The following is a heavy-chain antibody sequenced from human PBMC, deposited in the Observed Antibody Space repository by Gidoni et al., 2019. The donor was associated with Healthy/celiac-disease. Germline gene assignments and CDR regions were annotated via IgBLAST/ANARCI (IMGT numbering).Heavy chain of an antibody. CDR1: GFTVSSNY. CDR2: IYSGGST. CDR3: AREYYYYGMDV. V-gene: IGHV3-66*02. Sequence: EVQLVESGGGLVQPGGSLRLSCAASGFTVSSNYMSWVRQAPGKGREWVSVIYSGGSTYYADSVKGRFTISRDNSKNTLYLQMNSLRAEDTAVYYCAREYYYYGMDVWGQGTTVTVSS. J-gene: IGHJ6*02.